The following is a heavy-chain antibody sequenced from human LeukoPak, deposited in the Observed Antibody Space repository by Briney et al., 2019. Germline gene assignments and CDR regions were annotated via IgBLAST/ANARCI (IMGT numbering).Heavy chain of an antibody. D-gene: IGHD4-17*01. CDR1: GGSFSGYY. V-gene: IGHV4-34*01. Sequence: SETLSLTCAVYGGSFSGYYWSWIRQPPGKGLEWIGEINHSGSTNYNPSLKSRVTISVDTSKNQFSLKLSSVTAADTAVYYCARGRYSTVTNEFDYWGQGTLVTVSS. CDR2: INHSGST. J-gene: IGHJ4*02. CDR3: ARGRYSTVTNEFDY.